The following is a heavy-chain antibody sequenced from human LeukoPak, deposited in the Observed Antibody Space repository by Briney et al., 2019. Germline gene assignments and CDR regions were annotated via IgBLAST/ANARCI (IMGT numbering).Heavy chain of an antibody. CDR1: GFTFSRHG. CDR2: IRYDGSNK. Sequence: GGSLRLSCAASGFTFSRHGMHWVRQAPGKGLEWVAFIRYDGSNKYYVDSVKGRFTISRDNSKNTLYLQMNSLRAEDTAVYYCAKPSLYYYDTSGYYRYWYFDLWGRGTLVTVSS. V-gene: IGHV3-30*02. D-gene: IGHD3-22*01. J-gene: IGHJ2*01. CDR3: AKPSLYYYDTSGYYRYWYFDL.